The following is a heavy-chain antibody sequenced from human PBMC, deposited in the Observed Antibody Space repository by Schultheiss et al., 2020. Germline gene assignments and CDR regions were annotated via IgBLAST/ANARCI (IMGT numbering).Heavy chain of an antibody. J-gene: IGHJ4*02. V-gene: IGHV5-51*01. CDR1: GYSFTSYW. Sequence: GESLKISCKGSGYSFTSYWIAWVRQMPGKGLELMGIIYPTDSDTKYSPSFQGQVTISADHSISTAYLQWSSLKASDTAMYYCARREGLTFDYWGQGTLVTVSS. D-gene: IGHD4/OR15-4a*01. CDR2: IYPTDSDT. CDR3: ARREGLTFDY.